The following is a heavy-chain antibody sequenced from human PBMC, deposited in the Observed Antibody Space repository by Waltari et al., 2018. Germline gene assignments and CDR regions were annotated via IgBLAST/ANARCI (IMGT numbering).Heavy chain of an antibody. J-gene: IGHJ6*03. D-gene: IGHD3-3*01. CDR1: GYTFTSYD. V-gene: IGHV1-8*03. Sequence: QVQLVQSGAEVKKPGASVKVSCKASGYTFTSYDINWVRQATGKGLEWRGWINPIRCQTGLSHRFQCKVTITRNTSLSTAYLEMSSLRSYDTAVYYCARGSTGDVWSGYGGGYYYYMDVWGKGTTVTVSS. CDR3: ARGSTGDVWSGYGGGYYYYMDV. CDR2: INPIRCQT.